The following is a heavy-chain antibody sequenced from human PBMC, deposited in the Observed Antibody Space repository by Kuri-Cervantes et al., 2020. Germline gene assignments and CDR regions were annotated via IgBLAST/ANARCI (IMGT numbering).Heavy chain of an antibody. V-gene: IGHV1-18*01. J-gene: IGHJ6*02. D-gene: IGHD6-13*01. CDR2: VSAYNGNT. CDR1: GYTFTSYG. CDR3: ARDRQKLVDGMDV. Sequence: AVNVSCKASGYTFTSYGISGVRQAPGQGLDWMGWVSAYNGNTNYAQKFQGRVTMTRDTSISTAYMELSRLRSDDTAGYYCARDRQKLVDGMDVWGQGTTVTVSS.